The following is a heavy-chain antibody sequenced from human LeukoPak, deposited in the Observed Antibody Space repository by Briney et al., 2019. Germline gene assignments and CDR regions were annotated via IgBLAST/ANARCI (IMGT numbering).Heavy chain of an antibody. Sequence: ASVKVSCKASGYTFTTYAMNWVRQAPGQGLEWMGWINTNTGNPTYAQGFIGRFVFSLDTSVSTAYLQISSLKAEDTAVYYCARIPTPAVWFGELLQNDYWGQGTLVTVSS. CDR2: INTNTGNP. V-gene: IGHV7-4-1*02. CDR3: ARIPTPAVWFGELLQNDY. CDR1: GYTFTTYA. J-gene: IGHJ4*02. D-gene: IGHD3-10*01.